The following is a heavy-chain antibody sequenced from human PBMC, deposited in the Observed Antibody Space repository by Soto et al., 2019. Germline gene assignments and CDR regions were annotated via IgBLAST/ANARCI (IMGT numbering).Heavy chain of an antibody. Sequence: SETLSLTCAASGGSISSSNWWSWVRQPPGKGLEWIGEIYHSGSTNYNPSLKSRVTISVDKSKNQFSLKLSSVTAADTAVYYCARVLASGSCLDYWGQGTLVTVSS. V-gene: IGHV4-4*02. CDR2: IYHSGST. J-gene: IGHJ4*02. CDR1: GGSISSSNW. CDR3: ARVLASGSCLDY. D-gene: IGHD1-26*01.